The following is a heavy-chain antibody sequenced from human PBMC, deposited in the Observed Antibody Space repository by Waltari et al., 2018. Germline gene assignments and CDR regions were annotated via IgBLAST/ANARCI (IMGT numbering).Heavy chain of an antibody. D-gene: IGHD6-19*01. J-gene: IGHJ4*02. CDR3: ARENSGSGWSRYFDY. Sequence: PPGKGLEWIGYIYYSGSTNYNPSLKSRVTISVDTSKNQFSLKLSSVTAADTAVYYCARENSGSGWSRYFDYWGQGTLVTVSS. V-gene: IGHV4-59*01. CDR2: IYYSGST.